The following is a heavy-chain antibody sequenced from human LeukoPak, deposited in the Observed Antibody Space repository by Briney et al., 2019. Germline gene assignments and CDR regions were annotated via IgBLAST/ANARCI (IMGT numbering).Heavy chain of an antibody. CDR3: ARHGYSGTLRSLDS. CDR1: GFTFSAYW. J-gene: IGHJ4*02. CDR2: INQDGSDK. D-gene: IGHD1-26*01. Sequence: GGSLRLSCAASGFTFSAYWMSWVRQAPGKGLEWVGNINQDGSDKYYVDSVKGRFTMSRDNAKNSLYLQMNSLRAEDTAVYYCARHGYSGTLRSLDSWGKGTLVTVSS. V-gene: IGHV3-7*01.